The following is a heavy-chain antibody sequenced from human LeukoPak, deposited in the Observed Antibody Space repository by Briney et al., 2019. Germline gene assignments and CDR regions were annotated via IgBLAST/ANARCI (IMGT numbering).Heavy chain of an antibody. V-gene: IGHV3-30*18. CDR1: GFTFSSYG. D-gene: IGHD3-22*01. CDR2: ISYDGSNK. CDR3: AKDHSYDSSDNLDY. J-gene: IGHJ4*02. Sequence: GRSLRLSCAASGFTFSSYGMHWVRQAPGKGLEWVAVISYDGSNKYYADSVKGRFTISRDNSKNTLYLQMNSLRAEDTAVYYCAKDHSYDSSDNLDYWGQGTLVTVSS.